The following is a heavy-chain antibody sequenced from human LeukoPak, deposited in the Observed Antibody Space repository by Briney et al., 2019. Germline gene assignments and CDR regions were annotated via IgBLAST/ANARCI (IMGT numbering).Heavy chain of an antibody. Sequence: SETLSLTCTVSGYSISSGYYWGWIRQPPGKGLEWIGSIYHSGSTYYNPSLKSRVTISVDTSKNQFSLKLSSVTAADTAVYYCARQDRDYYGSGSAFDYWGQGTLVTVSS. J-gene: IGHJ4*02. D-gene: IGHD3-10*01. V-gene: IGHV4-38-2*02. CDR3: ARQDRDYYGSGSAFDY. CDR1: GYSISSGYY. CDR2: IYHSGST.